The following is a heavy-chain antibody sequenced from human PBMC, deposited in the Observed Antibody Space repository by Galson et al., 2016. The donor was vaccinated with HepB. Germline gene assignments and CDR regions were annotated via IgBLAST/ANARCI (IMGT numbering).Heavy chain of an antibody. CDR3: AKDRLAYYYYYYGMDV. CDR1: GFTFSTYG. Sequence: SLRLSCAASGFTFSTYGMHWVRQAPGKELEWVAVISYDGSNKYYADSVKGRFTISRDNSKNTLYLQMNRMRAEDTAVYYCAKDRLAYYYYYYGMDVWGQGTTVTVSS. D-gene: IGHD6-19*01. V-gene: IGHV3-30*18. CDR2: ISYDGSNK. J-gene: IGHJ6*02.